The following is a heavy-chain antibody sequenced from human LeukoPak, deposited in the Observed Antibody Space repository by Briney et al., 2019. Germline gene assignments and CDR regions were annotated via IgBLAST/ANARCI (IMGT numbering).Heavy chain of an antibody. Sequence: GESLKISCKGSGYSFTSYWIGWVRQMPGKGLEWMGIIYPGDSDTRYSPSFQGQVTISADKSISTAYLQWSSLKASDTAMYYCARIPSDYDLTLGFYFDYWGQGTLVTVSS. CDR1: GYSFTSYW. V-gene: IGHV5-51*01. D-gene: IGHD4-17*01. J-gene: IGHJ4*02. CDR2: IYPGDSDT. CDR3: ARIPSDYDLTLGFYFDY.